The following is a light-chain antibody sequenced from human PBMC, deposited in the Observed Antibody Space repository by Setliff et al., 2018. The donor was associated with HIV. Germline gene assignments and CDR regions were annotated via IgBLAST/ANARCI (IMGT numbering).Light chain of an antibody. V-gene: IGLV2-14*03. CDR3: SSRIVSSALHV. J-gene: IGLJ1*01. CDR2: DVK. Sequence: QSALAQPASVSGSPGQSITISCTGTSSDIGGYNYVSWYQQHPGKAPKLAIYDVKDRPSGVSNRFSGSKSGNTASLTISGLQAEDEADYYCSSRIVSSALHVFGTGTKVTVL. CDR1: SSDIGGYNY.